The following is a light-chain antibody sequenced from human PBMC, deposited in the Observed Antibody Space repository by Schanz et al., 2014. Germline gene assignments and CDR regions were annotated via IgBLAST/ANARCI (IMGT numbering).Light chain of an antibody. Sequence: DIQMTQSPSSLSASVGDRVTITCQASQDISNYLNWYQQKPGKAPKLLIYDASNLETGVPSRFSGSGSGTEFTFTISSLQPEDIATYYCQQYDNLLRGTFGQGTKVEIK. CDR1: QDISNY. CDR3: QQYDNLLRGT. J-gene: IGKJ1*01. V-gene: IGKV1-33*01. CDR2: DAS.